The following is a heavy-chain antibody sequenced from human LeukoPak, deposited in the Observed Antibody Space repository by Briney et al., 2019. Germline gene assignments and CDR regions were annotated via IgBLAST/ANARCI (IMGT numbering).Heavy chain of an antibody. CDR3: ARLGDGIAAADSY. V-gene: IGHV4-59*08. D-gene: IGHD6-13*01. Sequence: SETLSLTCTVSGGSISSYYWSWIRQPTGQGLAWIGYIYYSGSTNYNPSLKRRVTISVDTSKNQFSLKLSSVTAADTAVYYCARLGDGIAAADSYWGQGALVTVSS. J-gene: IGHJ4*02. CDR2: IYYSGST. CDR1: GGSISSYY.